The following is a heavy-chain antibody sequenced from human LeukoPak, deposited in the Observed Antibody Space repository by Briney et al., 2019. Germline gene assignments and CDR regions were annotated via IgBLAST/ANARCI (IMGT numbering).Heavy chain of an antibody. J-gene: IGHJ4*02. Sequence: SQTLSLTCAISGDSVSGNSVVWNWIRQSPSRGLEWLGRTYYRSKWYNDYSSSLRSRITINPDTSKNQFSLQLNSVTPEDTAVYYCARAPYSSGWYFDYWGQGTLVTVSS. CDR2: TYYRSKWYN. CDR1: GDSVSGNSVV. D-gene: IGHD6-19*01. V-gene: IGHV6-1*01. CDR3: ARAPYSSGWYFDY.